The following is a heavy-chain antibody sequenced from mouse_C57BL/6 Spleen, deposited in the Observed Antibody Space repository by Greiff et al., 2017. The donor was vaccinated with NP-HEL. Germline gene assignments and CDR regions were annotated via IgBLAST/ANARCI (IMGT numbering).Heavy chain of an antibody. Sequence: QVQLKQSGPGLVQPSQSLSITCTVSGFSLTSYGVHWVRQSPGKGLEWLGVIWSGGSTDYNAAFISRLSISKDNSKSQVFFKMNSLQADDTAIYYCARDPNYYGSSGFAYWGQGTLVTVSA. J-gene: IGHJ3*01. CDR2: IWSGGST. V-gene: IGHV2-2*01. CDR1: GFSLTSYG. CDR3: ARDPNYYGSSGFAY. D-gene: IGHD1-1*01.